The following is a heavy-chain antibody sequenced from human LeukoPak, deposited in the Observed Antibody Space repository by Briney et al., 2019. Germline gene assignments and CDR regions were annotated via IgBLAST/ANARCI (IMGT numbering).Heavy chain of an antibody. CDR3: AKVIRSIVVVPAAMIADY. V-gene: IGHV3-23*01. CDR1: GFTFSGYA. Sequence: GGSLRLSCAASGFTFSGYAMSWVRQAPGKGLEWVSAISGSGGSTYYADSVKGRFTISRDNSKNTLYLQMNSLRAEDTAVYYCAKVIRSIVVVPAAMIADYWGQGTLVTVSS. D-gene: IGHD2-2*01. CDR2: ISGSGGST. J-gene: IGHJ4*02.